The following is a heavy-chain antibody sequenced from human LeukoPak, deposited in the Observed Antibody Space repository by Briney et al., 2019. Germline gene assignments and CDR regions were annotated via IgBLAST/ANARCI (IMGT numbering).Heavy chain of an antibody. J-gene: IGHJ4*02. CDR2: IKSKTDGGTT. V-gene: IGHV3-15*01. D-gene: IGHD1-26*01. Sequence: PGGSLRLSCAASGFTFSNAWMSWVRQAPGKGLEWVGRIKSKTDGGTTDYAAPVKGRFTISRDDSKNTLYLQMNSLKPEDTAVYYCTTDGGIVGATSYFDYWGQGTLVTVSS. CDR1: GFTFSNAW. CDR3: TTDGGIVGATSYFDY.